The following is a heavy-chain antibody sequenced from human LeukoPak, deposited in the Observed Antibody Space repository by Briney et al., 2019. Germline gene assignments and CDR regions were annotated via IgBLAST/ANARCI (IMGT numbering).Heavy chain of an antibody. CDR1: GFTVSTNC. CDR2: IYSGGTT. CDR3: ARVDTVMAYYFDL. V-gene: IGHV3-53*04. J-gene: IGHJ4*02. Sequence: PGGSLRLSCAAYGFTVSTNCMTWVRQAPGKGLEWVSTIYSGGTTYYADSVMGRFTISRHNSRNTLYLQMNSLRAEDTAVYYCARVDTVMAYYFDLWGQGTLVTVSS. D-gene: IGHD5-18*01.